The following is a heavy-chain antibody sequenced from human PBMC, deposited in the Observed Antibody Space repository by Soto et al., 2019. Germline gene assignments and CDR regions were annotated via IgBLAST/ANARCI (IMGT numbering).Heavy chain of an antibody. CDR3: ARDTVAHKWDWFDP. J-gene: IGHJ5*02. CDR1: GGTFSSYA. V-gene: IGHV1-69*13. Sequence: ASVKVSCKASGGTFSSYAISWVRQAPGQGLEWMGGIIPIFGTANYAQKFQGRVTITADESTSTAYMELSSLRSEDTAVYYCARDTVAHKWDWFDPWGQGTLVTVSS. CDR2: IIPIFGTA. D-gene: IGHD6-19*01.